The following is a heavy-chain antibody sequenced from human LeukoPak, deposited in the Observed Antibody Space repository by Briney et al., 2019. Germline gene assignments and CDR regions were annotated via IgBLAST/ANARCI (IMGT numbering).Heavy chain of an antibody. CDR1: GFTFDDYA. J-gene: IGHJ4*02. D-gene: IGHD3-10*01. V-gene: IGHV4-34*08. CDR3: AAVPESYYTVYYFNY. CDR2: INHSGST. Sequence: SGGSLRLSCVASGFTFDDYAMSWVRQPPGKGLEWIGEINHSGSTNYNPSLKRRVSLSLDTSKRQFSLKLRSVTAADTAVYYCAAVPESYYTVYYFNYWGQGTLVTVSS.